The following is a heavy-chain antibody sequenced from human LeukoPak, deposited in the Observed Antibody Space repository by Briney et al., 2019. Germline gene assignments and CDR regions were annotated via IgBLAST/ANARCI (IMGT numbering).Heavy chain of an antibody. Sequence: PGGSLRLSWAASGFIFRNYAMSWVRQAPAKGLEWVSAITGSGDTTYYADSVKGRFTISRDNSKNTLYVEMNTLRAEDTAVYYCAKWGDYDILTGYYVSDFWGQGTLVTVSS. J-gene: IGHJ4*02. D-gene: IGHD3-9*01. CDR2: ITGSGDTT. V-gene: IGHV3-23*01. CDR1: GFIFRNYA. CDR3: AKWGDYDILTGYYVSDF.